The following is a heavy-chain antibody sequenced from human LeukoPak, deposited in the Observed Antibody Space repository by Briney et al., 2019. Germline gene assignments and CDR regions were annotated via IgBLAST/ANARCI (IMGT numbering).Heavy chain of an antibody. Sequence: SETLSLTCAVYGGSFSGYYWSWIRQPPGKGLEWIGEINHSGSTNYNPSLKSRVTISVDTSKNQFSLKLSSVTAADTAVYYCARGARFVGLGRGRVKGFDPWGQGTLVTVSS. CDR2: INHSGST. D-gene: IGHD3-10*01. CDR1: GGSFSGYY. CDR3: ARGARFVGLGRGRVKGFDP. J-gene: IGHJ5*02. V-gene: IGHV4-34*01.